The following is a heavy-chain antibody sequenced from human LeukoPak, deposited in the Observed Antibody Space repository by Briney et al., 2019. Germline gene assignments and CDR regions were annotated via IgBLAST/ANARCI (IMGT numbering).Heavy chain of an antibody. V-gene: IGHV3-21*01. CDR3: ARPGIAAAKGFDP. D-gene: IGHD6-13*01. CDR1: GFTFSSYG. Sequence: PGRSLRLSCAASGFTFSSYGMHWVRQAPGKGLEWVSSISSSSSYIYYADSVKGRFTISRDNAKNSLYLQMNSLRAEDTAVYYCARPGIAAAKGFDPWGQGTLVTVSS. CDR2: ISSSSSYI. J-gene: IGHJ5*02.